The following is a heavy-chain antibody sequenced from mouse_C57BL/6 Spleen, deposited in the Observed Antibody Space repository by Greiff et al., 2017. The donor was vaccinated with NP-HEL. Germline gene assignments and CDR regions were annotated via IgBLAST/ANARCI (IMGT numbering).Heavy chain of an antibody. Sequence: VQLQQSDAELVKPGASVKISCKVSGYTFTDHTIHWLKQRPEQGLEWIGYIYPRDGSTKYNEKFKGKATLTADKSSSTAYMQLNSLTSEDSAVYFCARSIYYYGSSYHFDYWGQGPTLTVSS. CDR2: IYPRDGST. V-gene: IGHV1-78*01. CDR1: GYTFTDHT. CDR3: ARSIYYYGSSYHFDY. D-gene: IGHD1-1*01. J-gene: IGHJ2*01.